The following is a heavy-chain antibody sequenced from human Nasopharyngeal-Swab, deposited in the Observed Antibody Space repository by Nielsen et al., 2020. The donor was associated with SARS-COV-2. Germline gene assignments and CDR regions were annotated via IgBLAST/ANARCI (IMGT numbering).Heavy chain of an antibody. V-gene: IGHV1-69*13. J-gene: IGHJ4*02. CDR2: IIPIFGTA. CDR3: ARGRFLLGELSFDY. CDR1: GGTFSSYA. Sequence: SVKVSCKASGGTFSSYAISWVRQAPGQGLEWMGGIIPIFGTANYAQKFQGRVPITADESTSTAYMELSSLRSEDTAVYYCARGRFLLGELSFDYWGQGTLVNVSS. D-gene: IGHD3-16*02.